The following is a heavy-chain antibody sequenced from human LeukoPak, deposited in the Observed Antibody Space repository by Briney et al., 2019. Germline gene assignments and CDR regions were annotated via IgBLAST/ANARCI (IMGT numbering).Heavy chain of an antibody. CDR3: ARDRVGYSYGSNWFDP. D-gene: IGHD5-18*01. Sequence: PGRSLRLSCAASGFTFDDYAMHWVRQAPGKCLEWVSGISWNSGSIGYADSVKGRFTISRDNAKNSLYLQMNSLRAEDTALYYCARDRVGYSYGSNWFDPWGQGTLVTVSS. CDR2: ISWNSGSI. V-gene: IGHV3-9*01. CDR1: GFTFDDYA. J-gene: IGHJ5*02.